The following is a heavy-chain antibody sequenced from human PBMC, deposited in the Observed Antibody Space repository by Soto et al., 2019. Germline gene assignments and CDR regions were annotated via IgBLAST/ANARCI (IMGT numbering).Heavy chain of an antibody. Sequence: QVQLVQSGAEVKKPGASVKVSCKASGYTFTGYYMHWVRQAPGQGLEWMGWINPNSGGTNYAQKFQGWVTMTRDTSISTADMELSRLRSDDTAVYYCARDLAVAGLYYYGMDVWGQGTTVTVSS. V-gene: IGHV1-2*04. CDR3: ARDLAVAGLYYYGMDV. D-gene: IGHD6-19*01. CDR1: GYTFTGYY. CDR2: INPNSGGT. J-gene: IGHJ6*02.